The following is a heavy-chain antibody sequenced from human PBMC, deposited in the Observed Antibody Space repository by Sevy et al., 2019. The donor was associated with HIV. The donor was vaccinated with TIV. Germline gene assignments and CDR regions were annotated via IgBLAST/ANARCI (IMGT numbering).Heavy chain of an antibody. D-gene: IGHD3-22*01. CDR1: GFTFSNYG. Sequence: ASVKVSCKASGFTFSNYGFSWVRQAPGQGLEWMGWISVYNGNINFAQKFQGRVTMTTDTSTTTAYMDLRGLRSDETAVYYCARRNSDNSGHYFDYWGQGTLVTVSS. CDR2: ISVYNGNI. CDR3: ARRNSDNSGHYFDY. J-gene: IGHJ4*02. V-gene: IGHV1-18*04.